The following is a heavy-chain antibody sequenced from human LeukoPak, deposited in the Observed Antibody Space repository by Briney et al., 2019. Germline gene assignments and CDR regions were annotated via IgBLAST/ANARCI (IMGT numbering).Heavy chain of an antibody. V-gene: IGHV4-4*07. Sequence: PSETLSLTCTVSGGSISSYYWSWIRQPAGKGLEWIGRIYTSGSTNYNPPLKSRVTMSVDTSKNQFSLKLSSVTAADTAVYYCARVYSGYDSYNWFDPWGQGTLVTVSS. CDR2: IYTSGST. CDR3: ARVYSGYDSYNWFDP. J-gene: IGHJ5*02. CDR1: GGSISSYY. D-gene: IGHD5-12*01.